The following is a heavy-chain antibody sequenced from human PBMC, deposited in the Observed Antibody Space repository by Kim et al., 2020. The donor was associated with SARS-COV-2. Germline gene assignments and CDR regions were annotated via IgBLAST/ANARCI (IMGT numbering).Heavy chain of an antibody. J-gene: IGHJ5*02. CDR1: GYTFTSYA. V-gene: IGHV1-3*01. Sequence: ASVKVSCKASGYTFTSYAMHWVRQAPGQRLEWMGWINAGNGNTKYSQKFQGRVTITRDTSASTAYMELSSLRSEDTAVYYCARVKYSFGRDGYPTYHSGFDPWGQGTLVTVSS. CDR2: INAGNGNT. D-gene: IGHD5-12*01. CDR3: ARVKYSFGRDGYPTYHSGFDP.